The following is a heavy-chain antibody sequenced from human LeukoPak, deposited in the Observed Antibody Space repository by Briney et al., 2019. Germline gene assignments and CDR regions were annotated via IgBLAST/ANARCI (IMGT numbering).Heavy chain of an antibody. CDR2: ISYDGSNK. V-gene: IGHV3-30*04. CDR3: AGQQLSVDAFDI. CDR1: GFTFSSYA. J-gene: IGHJ3*02. D-gene: IGHD6-13*01. Sequence: GGSLRLSCAASGFTFSSYAMHWVRQAPGKGLEWVAVISYDGSNKYYADSVKGRFTISRDNSKNTLYLQMNSLRAEDTAVYYCAGQQLSVDAFDIWGQGTMVTVSS.